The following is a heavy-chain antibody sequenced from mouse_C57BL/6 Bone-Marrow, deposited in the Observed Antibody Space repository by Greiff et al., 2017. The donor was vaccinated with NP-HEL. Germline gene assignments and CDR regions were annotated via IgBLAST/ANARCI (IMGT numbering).Heavy chain of an antibody. CDR3: AREREYYGSSHWYFDV. CDR1: GISITTGNYR. V-gene: IGHV3-5*01. Sequence: EVQLVESGPGLVKPSQTVFLTCTVTGISITTGNYRWSWIRQFPGNKLEWIGYIYYSGTITYNPSLTSRTTITRDTPKNQFFLEMNSLTAEDTATYYCAREREYYGSSHWYFDVWGTGTTVTVSS. D-gene: IGHD1-1*01. J-gene: IGHJ1*03. CDR2: IYYSGTI.